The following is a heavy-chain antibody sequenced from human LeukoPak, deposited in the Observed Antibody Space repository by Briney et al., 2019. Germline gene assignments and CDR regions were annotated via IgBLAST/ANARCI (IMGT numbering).Heavy chain of an antibody. CDR1: RFSFSNYG. CDR3: AKYLEWYHTDLFDY. D-gene: IGHD3-3*01. V-gene: IGHV3-23*01. Sequence: GGSLRLSCVASRFSFSNYGMHWVRQAPGKGLEWVADISGSGSNTYYSDSVKGRFTISRDNSKNTLYLQMNSLRAEDTAVYYCAKYLEWYHTDLFDYWGQGTLVTVSS. J-gene: IGHJ4*02. CDR2: ISGSGSNT.